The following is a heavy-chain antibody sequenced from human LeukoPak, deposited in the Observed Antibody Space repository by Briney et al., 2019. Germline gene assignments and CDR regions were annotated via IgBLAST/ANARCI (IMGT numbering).Heavy chain of an antibody. V-gene: IGHV3-21*01. Sequence: GGSLRLSCAGSDFTFSSYTLNWVRQAPGKGLEWVSSISSSSTYMYYADSVKGRFTISRDNAKNSLYLQMKSLRAEDTAIYHCARAYGDSDFDYWGQGTLVTVSS. D-gene: IGHD4-17*01. CDR3: ARAYGDSDFDY. J-gene: IGHJ4*02. CDR2: ISSSSTYM. CDR1: DFTFSSYT.